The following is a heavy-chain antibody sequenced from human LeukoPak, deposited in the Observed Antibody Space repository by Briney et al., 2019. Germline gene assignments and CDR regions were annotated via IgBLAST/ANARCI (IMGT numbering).Heavy chain of an antibody. CDR2: IYYSGST. D-gene: IGHD4-11*01. J-gene: IGHJ4*02. CDR3: AKGYSPFDS. V-gene: IGHV4-59*08. CDR1: NASISSFY. Sequence: SETLSLTCTVSNASISSFYWSWIRQPPGKGLEWIGYIYYSGSTSHNPSLKSRVTISADTSKKQISRKLSSVTAADTAVYYCAKGYSPFDSWGQGAQVTVSS.